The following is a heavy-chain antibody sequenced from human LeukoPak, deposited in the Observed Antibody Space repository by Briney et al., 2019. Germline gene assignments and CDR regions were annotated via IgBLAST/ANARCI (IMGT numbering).Heavy chain of an antibody. CDR3: ATPSGYDRGDAFDI. Sequence: GGSLRPSCAASGFTVSSKYMSWVRQAPGKGLEWVSVIYSGGSTYYADSVKGRFTISRDNSKNTLYLQMNSLRAEDTAVYYCATPSGYDRGDAFDIWGQGTMVTVSS. D-gene: IGHD5-12*01. J-gene: IGHJ3*02. CDR1: GFTVSSKY. V-gene: IGHV3-66*01. CDR2: IYSGGST.